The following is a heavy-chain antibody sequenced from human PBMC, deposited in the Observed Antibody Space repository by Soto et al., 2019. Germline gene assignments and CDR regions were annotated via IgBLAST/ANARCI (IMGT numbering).Heavy chain of an antibody. Sequence: ASVKVSCKASGYTFTSYGISWVRQAPGQGLEWMGWISAYNGNTNYAQKLQGRVTMTTDTSTSTAYMELRSLRSDDTAVYYCARDHGSGSYYEIFDYWGQGTLVTVSS. D-gene: IGHD3-10*01. CDR1: GYTFTSYG. CDR2: ISAYNGNT. J-gene: IGHJ4*02. CDR3: ARDHGSGSYYEIFDY. V-gene: IGHV1-18*01.